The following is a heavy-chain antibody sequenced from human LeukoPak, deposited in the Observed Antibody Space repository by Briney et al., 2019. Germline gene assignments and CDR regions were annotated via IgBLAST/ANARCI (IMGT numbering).Heavy chain of an antibody. J-gene: IGHJ6*03. CDR1: GGTFSSYA. Sequence: GASVKVSCKASGGTFSSYAISWVRQAPGQGLEWMGGIIPIFGTANYAQKFQGRVTTTADESTSTAYMELSSLRSEDTAVYYCARCIQYYYDSSGYYHYYYYMDVWGKGTTVTISS. CDR2: IIPIFGTA. V-gene: IGHV1-69*13. CDR3: ARCIQYYYDSSGYYHYYYYMDV. D-gene: IGHD3-22*01.